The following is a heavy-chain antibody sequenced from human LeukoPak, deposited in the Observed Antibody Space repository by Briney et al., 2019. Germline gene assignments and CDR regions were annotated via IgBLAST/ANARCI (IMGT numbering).Heavy chain of an antibody. V-gene: IGHV3-23*01. CDR3: ATHYYDSSGYYYPFDH. CDR1: GFTFSSHA. CDR2: ISGGSGDK. J-gene: IGHJ4*02. D-gene: IGHD3-22*01. Sequence: GGSLRLSCAASGFTFSSHAMSWVRQAPGKGLEWVSAISGGSGDKFYADSVKGRFTISRDNSRNTLYVQMNSLRAEDTAVYYCATHYYDSSGYYYPFDHWGQGTLVTVSS.